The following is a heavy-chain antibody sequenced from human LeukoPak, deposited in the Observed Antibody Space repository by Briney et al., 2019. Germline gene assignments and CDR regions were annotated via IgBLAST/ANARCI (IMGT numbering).Heavy chain of an antibody. D-gene: IGHD3-10*01. V-gene: IGHV3-48*02. CDR1: GFTFSSYS. CDR3: ARDYGSGSYWFDY. J-gene: IGHJ4*02. CDR2: VSGTGSTK. Sequence: GGSLRLSCAASGFTFSSYSMNWVRQAPGRGLEWVSYVSGTGSTKNYADSVKGPFTISTDNAKNSLYLQMKSLRDEDTALYYCARDYGSGSYWFDYWGQRTLVTVSS.